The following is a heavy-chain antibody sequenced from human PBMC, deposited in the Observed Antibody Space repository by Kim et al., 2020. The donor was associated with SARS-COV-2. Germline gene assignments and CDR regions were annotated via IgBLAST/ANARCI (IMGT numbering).Heavy chain of an antibody. D-gene: IGHD6-13*01. CDR2: ISYDGSNK. V-gene: IGHV3-30*18. Sequence: GGSLRLSCAASGFTFSSYGMHWVRQAPGKGLEWVAVISYDGSNKYYADSVKGRFTISRDNSKNTLYLQMNSLRAEDTAVYYCAKGPWGGGIAAAGTPVYYYGMDVWGQGTTVTVSS. J-gene: IGHJ6*02. CDR1: GFTFSSYG. CDR3: AKGPWGGGIAAAGTPVYYYGMDV.